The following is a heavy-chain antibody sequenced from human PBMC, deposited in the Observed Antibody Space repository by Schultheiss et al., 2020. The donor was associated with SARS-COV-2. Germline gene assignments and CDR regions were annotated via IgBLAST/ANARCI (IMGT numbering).Heavy chain of an antibody. CDR2: IWHDGSNK. J-gene: IGHJ6*02. D-gene: IGHD6-19*01. CDR3: ARGPDSSENYYYGMDV. Sequence: GGSLRLSCAASGFIFSSYGMHWVRQAPGKGLEWVAVIWHDGSNKYYADSVKGRFTISRDNSKNTLYLQMNSLRAEDTAVYYCARGPDSSENYYYGMDVWGQGTTVTVSS. V-gene: IGHV3-33*01. CDR1: GFIFSSYG.